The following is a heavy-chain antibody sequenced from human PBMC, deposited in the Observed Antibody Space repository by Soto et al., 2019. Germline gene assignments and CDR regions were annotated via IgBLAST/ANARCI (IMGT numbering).Heavy chain of an antibody. Sequence: EVQLLESGGGLVQPGGSLRLSCAASGLTFSNYAMNWVRQAPEKGLEWVSGISGSGGGTYYADSVKGRFTISRDNSKNTLYLQMNNVRGEDSARYYCAKDPRPDCSSTACYSWFDSWVQGTLVTVSS. CDR3: AKDPRPDCSSTACYSWFDS. J-gene: IGHJ5*01. D-gene: IGHD2-2*01. V-gene: IGHV3-23*01. CDR2: ISGSGGGT. CDR1: GLTFSNYA.